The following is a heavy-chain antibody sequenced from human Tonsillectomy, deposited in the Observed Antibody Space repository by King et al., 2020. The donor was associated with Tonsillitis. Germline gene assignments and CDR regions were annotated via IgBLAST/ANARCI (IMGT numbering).Heavy chain of an antibody. J-gene: IGHJ4*02. CDR2: ISSSSNFI. CDR3: TRNFWSGGTEGC. D-gene: IGHD3-3*01. V-gene: IGHV3-48*01. Sequence: VQLVEFGGGVVQPGWSLRLSCAASGFTFNRYGMNWGRPAPGKGLEVFGVISSSSNFINSPASVKGRFTISRDNARNSLYLQMSSLRAEDTAVYYCTRNFWSGGTEGCWGQGTLVTVSS. CDR1: GFTFNRYG.